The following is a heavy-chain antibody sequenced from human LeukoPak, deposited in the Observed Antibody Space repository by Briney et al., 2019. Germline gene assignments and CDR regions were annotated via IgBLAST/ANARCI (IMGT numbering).Heavy chain of an antibody. CDR3: ARANTVGATDY. V-gene: IGHV4-59*01. D-gene: IGHD1-26*01. CDR2: IYYSGST. J-gene: IGHJ4*02. CDR1: GGSISSYY. Sequence: PSETLSLTCTVSGGSISSYYWSWIRQPPGKGLEWIGYIYYSGSTNYNPSLKSRVTISVDTSKNQFSLKLSSVTAADTAVYYCARANTVGATDYWGQGTPVTVSS.